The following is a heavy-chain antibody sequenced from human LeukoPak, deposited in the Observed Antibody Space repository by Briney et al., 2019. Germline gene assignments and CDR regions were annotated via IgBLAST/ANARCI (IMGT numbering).Heavy chain of an antibody. D-gene: IGHD5-18*01. J-gene: IGHJ4*02. Sequence: PGGSLRLSCAASGFSFSSYVMSWVRQAPGKGLEWVSTISGGGGGTYYADSVKGRFTISRDNSKNTLYLQMNSLRAEDTAIYYCSVWKQLLPFDYWGQGTLVTVSS. CDR2: ISGGGGGT. CDR3: SVWKQLLPFDY. CDR1: GFSFSSYV. V-gene: IGHV3-23*01.